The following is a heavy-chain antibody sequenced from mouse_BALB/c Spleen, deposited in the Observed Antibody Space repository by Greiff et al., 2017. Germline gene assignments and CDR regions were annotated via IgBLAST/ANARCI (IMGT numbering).Heavy chain of an antibody. CDR1: GFAFSSYD. D-gene: IGHD2-1*01. V-gene: IGHV5-12-1*01. CDR2: ISSGGGST. Sequence: EVKLMESGGGLVKPGGSLKLSCAASGFAFSSYDMSWVRQTPEKRLEWVAYISSGGGSTYYPDTVKGRFTISRDNAKNTLYLQMSSLKSEDTAMYYCARRNGKGAMDYWGQGTSVTVSS. CDR3: ARRNGKGAMDY. J-gene: IGHJ4*01.